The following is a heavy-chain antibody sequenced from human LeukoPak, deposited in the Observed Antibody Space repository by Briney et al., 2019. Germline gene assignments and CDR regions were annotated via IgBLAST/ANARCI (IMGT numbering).Heavy chain of an antibody. J-gene: IGHJ4*02. CDR1: GFTFSSYS. CDR3: ARGSTYYDSSGQVPFDY. D-gene: IGHD3-22*01. CDR2: ISGSSSTI. V-gene: IGHV3-48*01. Sequence: GGSMRLSCAASGFTFSSYSMNWVRQAPGKGLEWGSYISGSSSTIYYADSVKGRFTISRDNGKNTLYLQMNSLRAEDTAVYYCARGSTYYDSSGQVPFDYWGQGTLVTVSS.